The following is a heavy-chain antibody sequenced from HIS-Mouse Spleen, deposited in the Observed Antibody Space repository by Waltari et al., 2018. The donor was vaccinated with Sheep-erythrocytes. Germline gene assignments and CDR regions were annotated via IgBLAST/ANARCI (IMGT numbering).Heavy chain of an antibody. V-gene: IGHV3-21*01. CDR3: ARVASGATFDY. CDR2: ISSSSSYI. D-gene: IGHD1-26*01. Sequence: EVQLVESGGGLVKPGGSLRLRCASSGFPFRRYSRNWVRQAPGKGLEWVSSISSSSSYIYYADSVKGRFTISRDNAKNSLYLQMNSLRAEDTAVYYCARVASGATFDYWGQGTLVTVSS. J-gene: IGHJ4*02. CDR1: GFPFRRYS.